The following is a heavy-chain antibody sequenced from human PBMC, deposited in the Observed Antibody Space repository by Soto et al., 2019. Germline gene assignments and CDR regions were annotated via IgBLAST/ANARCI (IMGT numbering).Heavy chain of an antibody. V-gene: IGHV3-23*01. D-gene: IGHD3-22*01. Sequence: PGGSLRLSCAASGFTFSSYAMSWVRQAPGKGLEWVSAISGSGGSTYYADSVKGRFTISRDNSKNTLYLQMNSLRAEDTAVYYCAKDQRYYYDSSGYYYVDEEYWGQGTLVTVSS. J-gene: IGHJ4*02. CDR1: GFTFSSYA. CDR3: AKDQRYYYDSSGYYYVDEEY. CDR2: ISGSGGST.